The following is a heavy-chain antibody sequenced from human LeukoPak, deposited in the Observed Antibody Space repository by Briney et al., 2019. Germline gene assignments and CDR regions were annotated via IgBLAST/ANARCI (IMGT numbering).Heavy chain of an antibody. D-gene: IGHD3-10*01. CDR1: GGSIRGNY. CDR3: ARHIYGAYYYMDV. V-gene: IGHV4-59*08. CDR2: VFYSDDS. Sequence: PSETLSLTCTVSGGSIRGNYWSWIRQPPGKGLEWIGYVFYSDDSNYNPSLKSRVTISIDTSENQFSLNLNSVTAADTAVYYCARHIYGAYYYMDVWGKGTTVTVSS. J-gene: IGHJ6*03.